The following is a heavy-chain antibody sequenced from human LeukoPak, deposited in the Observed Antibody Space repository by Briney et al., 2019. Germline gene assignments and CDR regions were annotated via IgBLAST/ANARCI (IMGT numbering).Heavy chain of an antibody. D-gene: IGHD3-3*01. Sequence: SVKVSCKASGGTFSSYAISWVRQAPGQGLEWMGGIIPIFGTANYAQKFQGRVTITADESTSTAYMELSSLRSEDTAVYYCASQRSLYYDFWTDLNWFDPWGREPWSPSPQ. CDR1: GGTFSSYA. V-gene: IGHV1-69*13. CDR3: ASQRSLYYDFWTDLNWFDP. J-gene: IGHJ5*02. CDR2: IIPIFGTA.